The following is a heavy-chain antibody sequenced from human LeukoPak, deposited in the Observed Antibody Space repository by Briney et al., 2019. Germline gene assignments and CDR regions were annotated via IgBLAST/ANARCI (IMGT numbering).Heavy chain of an antibody. CDR3: TTLAAAGTEGY. CDR2: IKSKTDGGTP. D-gene: IGHD6-13*01. CDR1: GFTLSNAW. J-gene: IGHJ4*02. V-gene: IGHV3-15*01. Sequence: GGSLRLSCAASGFTLSNAWMSWVRQAPGKGLEWVGLIKSKTDGGTPDYAAPVKGRFTVSRDDSRNTLYLQMNSLKTEDTAVYYCTTLAAAGTEGYWGQGTLVTVSS.